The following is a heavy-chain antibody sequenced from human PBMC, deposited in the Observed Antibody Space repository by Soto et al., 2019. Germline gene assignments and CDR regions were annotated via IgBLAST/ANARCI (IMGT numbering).Heavy chain of an antibody. V-gene: IGHV3-21*01. CDR2: ISSSSSYI. Sequence: EVQLVESGGGLGKPGGSLRLSCAASGFTFSSYSMNWVRQAPGKGLEWVSSISSSSSYIYYADSVKGRFTISKDNAKNSMYLQQNSLRAEYTAVYYCARAGGDSPRRYFDYWGQGTLVTVSS. D-gene: IGHD2-21*02. CDR1: GFTFSSYS. CDR3: ARAGGDSPRRYFDY. J-gene: IGHJ4*02.